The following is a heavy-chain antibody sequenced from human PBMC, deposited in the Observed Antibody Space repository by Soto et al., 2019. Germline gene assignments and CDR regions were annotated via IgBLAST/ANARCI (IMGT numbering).Heavy chain of an antibody. D-gene: IGHD3-10*01. CDR2: INHSGST. Sequence: QVQLQQWGAGLLKPSETLSLTCAVYGGSFSNYYWTWIRQPPGKGLEWIGEINHSGSTNYNPSLTSRVTMSVDTSKNQFSLKLRSVTAADTAVYYCARGRRTYYGSGDYYYCYMDVWGKGTTVTVS. CDR1: GGSFSNYY. J-gene: IGHJ6*03. V-gene: IGHV4-34*01. CDR3: ARGRRTYYGSGDYYYCYMDV.